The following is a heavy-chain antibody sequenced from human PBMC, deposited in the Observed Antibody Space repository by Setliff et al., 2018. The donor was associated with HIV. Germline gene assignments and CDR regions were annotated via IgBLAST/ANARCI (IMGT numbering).Heavy chain of an antibody. CDR1: GYTFTAYY. CDR3: ARAKATRQARPTNCFDP. J-gene: IGHJ5*02. V-gene: IGHV1-69*13. D-gene: IGHD1-1*01. CDR2: IIPMFVTA. Sequence: ASVKVSCKASGYTFTAYYIHWVRQAPGQGLEWMGGIIPMFVTANYAQKFQDRVTITADESTSTAYMELSSLRFEDTAVYYCARAKATRQARPTNCFDPWGQGTLVTVSS.